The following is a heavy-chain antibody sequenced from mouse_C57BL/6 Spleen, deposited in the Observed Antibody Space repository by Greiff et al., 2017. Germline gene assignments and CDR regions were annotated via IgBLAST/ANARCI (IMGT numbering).Heavy chain of an antibody. CDR1: GYTFTRYR. CDR2: IDSSDSYT. D-gene: IGHD1-2*01. V-gene: IGHV1-50*01. Sequence: VQLQQPGAEPVKPGASVKLFCKASGYTFTRYRMQWVKQRPGPGLEWIGEIDSSDSYTNYNQKFKGKATLTVDTSPSTAYMQLSSLTSEDSAVYYCARRITTGFAYWGQGTLVTVSA. J-gene: IGHJ3*01. CDR3: ARRITTGFAY.